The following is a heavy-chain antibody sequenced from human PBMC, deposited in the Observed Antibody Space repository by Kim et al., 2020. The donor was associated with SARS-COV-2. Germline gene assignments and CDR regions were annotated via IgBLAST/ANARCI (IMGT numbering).Heavy chain of an antibody. CDR3: AKESWGSLDY. Sequence: SETLSLTCTVSGASISPSNWGWIRQSPGKGLEWVGYMLHSGITKYNPSLKSRVTISVDTSKNQLSLKLSSVTAADTAIYYCAKESWGSLDYWSQGTLVTVSS. CDR2: MLHSGIT. CDR1: GASISPSN. V-gene: IGHV4-59*12. J-gene: IGHJ4*02. D-gene: IGHD7-27*01.